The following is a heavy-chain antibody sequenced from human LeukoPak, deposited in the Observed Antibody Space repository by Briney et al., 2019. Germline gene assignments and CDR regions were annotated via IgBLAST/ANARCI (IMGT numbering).Heavy chain of an antibody. CDR3: AKEERSDYDPYYFHY. CDR2: ISESGGIT. Sequence: GGSLRLSCAASGVTFSSNPMTWVRQAPGKGREWGSAISESGGITYYADSVKGRFTISRDNSKNTLCLEMNSMRAEDTAVYYWAKEERSDYDPYYFHYWGQGTLVTVSS. J-gene: IGHJ4*02. CDR1: GVTFSSNP. D-gene: IGHD5-12*01. V-gene: IGHV3-23*01.